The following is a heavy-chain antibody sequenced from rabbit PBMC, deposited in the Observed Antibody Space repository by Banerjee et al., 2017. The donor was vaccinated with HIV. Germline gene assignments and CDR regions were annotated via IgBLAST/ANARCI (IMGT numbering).Heavy chain of an antibody. CDR1: GFSFSSSYW. CDR2: IDTGSSST. CDR3: ARDFTL. V-gene: IGHV1S45*01. J-gene: IGHJ4*01. Sequence: QEQLEESGGDLVKPEGSLTLTCTASGFSFSSSYWMSWVRQAPGRGLEWIGYIDTGSSSTDYASWAKGRFTISKTSSTTVTLQMTSLTAADTATYFCARDFTLWGQGTLVTVS.